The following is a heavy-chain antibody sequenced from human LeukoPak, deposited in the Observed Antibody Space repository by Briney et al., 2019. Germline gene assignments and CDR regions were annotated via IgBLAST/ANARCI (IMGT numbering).Heavy chain of an antibody. CDR1: GFTFSSYS. J-gene: IGHJ4*02. CDR3: VRYDFWSGAKGGDY. D-gene: IGHD3-3*01. V-gene: IGHV3-20*04. CDR2: INYNGANT. Sequence: PGGSLRLSCAASGFTFSSYSMNWVRQAPEKGLEWVSSINYNGANTAYVDSVKGRFTISRDNAKNSLYLQMNSLRAEDTALYYCVRYDFWSGAKGGDYWGQGTLVTVSS.